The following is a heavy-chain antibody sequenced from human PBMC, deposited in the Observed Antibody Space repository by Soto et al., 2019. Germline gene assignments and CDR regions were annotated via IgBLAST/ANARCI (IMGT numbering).Heavy chain of an antibody. Sequence: ETLSLTCSVSGDSIGSSTNYWGWIHQPPGKGLEWIGTIYHSGNTYYNPTLKSRVAISVDMSKNQFSLRLNSVTAADTAVYYCARHEWLQLWLVTEYWGQGALVTVSS. CDR2: IYHSGNT. CDR1: GDSIGSSTNY. V-gene: IGHV4-39*01. CDR3: ARHEWLQLWLVTEY. D-gene: IGHD5-18*01. J-gene: IGHJ4*02.